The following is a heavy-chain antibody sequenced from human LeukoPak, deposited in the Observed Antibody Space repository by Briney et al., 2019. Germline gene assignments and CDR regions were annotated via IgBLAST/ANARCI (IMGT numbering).Heavy chain of an antibody. V-gene: IGHV1-8*01. CDR1: GYTFTSYD. CDR2: MNPDSGKT. CDR3: ASIYYDFGMADNWVDP. J-gene: IGHJ5*02. D-gene: IGHD3-3*01. Sequence: ASVKLSCKAAGYTFTSYDINWGRQATGPGLGWMGWMNPDSGKTGYAPKFEGRVTIPWTTSTNTAYMELNSLRSERTAVYSCASIYYDFGMADNWVDPCGQGTLVTVSS.